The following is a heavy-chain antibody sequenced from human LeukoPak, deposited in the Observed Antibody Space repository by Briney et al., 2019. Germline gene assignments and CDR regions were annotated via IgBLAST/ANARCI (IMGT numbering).Heavy chain of an antibody. CDR3: ARENENYYDSSGSLY. CDR2: IYSGGST. Sequence: GGSLRLSCAASGFTVSSNYMSWVRQAPGKGLEWVSVIYSGGSTYYADSVKGRFTISRDNSKNTLYLQMNSLRAEDTAVYYCARENENYYDSSGSLYWGQGTLVTVSS. D-gene: IGHD3-22*01. V-gene: IGHV3-53*01. J-gene: IGHJ4*02. CDR1: GFTVSSNY.